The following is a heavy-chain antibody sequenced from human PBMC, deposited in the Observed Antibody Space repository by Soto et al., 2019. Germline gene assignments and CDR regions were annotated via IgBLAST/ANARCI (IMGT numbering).Heavy chain of an antibody. Sequence: GGSLRLSCAPSAFTFSSYTMNWVRQAPGKGLEWVSYISSSSSTIYYADSVKGRFTISRDNSKHTLYLQMNSLRAEDTAVYYCAYSSTPFVYWGQGTVGTGAS. J-gene: IGHJ4*02. CDR3: AYSSTPFVY. CDR1: AFTFSSYT. D-gene: IGHD6-13*01. CDR2: ISSSSSTI. V-gene: IGHV3-48*01.